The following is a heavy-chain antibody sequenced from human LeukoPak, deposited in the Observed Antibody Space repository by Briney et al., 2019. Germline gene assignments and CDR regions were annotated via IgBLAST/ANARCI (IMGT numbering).Heavy chain of an antibody. CDR1: GFTFSSYG. CDR2: ISYDGSNK. J-gene: IGHJ4*02. V-gene: IGHV3-30*18. CDR3: AKDLRALLWFGELPSYYFDY. D-gene: IGHD3-10*01. Sequence: GGSLRLSCAASGFTFSSYGMHWVRRAPGKGLEWVAGISYDGSNKYYADSVKGRFIISRDNSKNTLYLQMNSLRAEDTAVYYCAKDLRALLWFGELPSYYFDYWGQGTLVTVSS.